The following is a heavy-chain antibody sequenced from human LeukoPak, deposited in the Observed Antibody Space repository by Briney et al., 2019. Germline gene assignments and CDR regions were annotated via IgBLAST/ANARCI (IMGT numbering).Heavy chain of an antibody. CDR3: AREAYCSGGSCYLGSWWYYYYYYGMDV. D-gene: IGHD2-15*01. CDR1: GFTFSSYW. Sequence: PGGSLRLSCAASGFTFSSYWMSWVGQAPGKGLEGVANIKQDGSEKYYVDSVKGRFTISRDNAKNSLYLQMNSLRAEDTAVYYCAREAYCSGGSCYLGSWWYYYYYYGMDVWGQGTTVTVSS. J-gene: IGHJ6*02. V-gene: IGHV3-7*01. CDR2: IKQDGSEK.